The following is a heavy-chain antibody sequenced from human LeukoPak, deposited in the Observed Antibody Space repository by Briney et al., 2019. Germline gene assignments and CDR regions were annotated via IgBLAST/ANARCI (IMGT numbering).Heavy chain of an antibody. CDR3: AREISIAALDY. D-gene: IGHD6-6*01. CDR2: INSDGINT. J-gene: IGHJ4*02. Sequence: GGSLRLSCAASGFTFSNYWMHWVRQAPGKGLVWVSRINSDGINTSYADSVKGRFTISRDNSKNTLYLQMNSLRAEDTAVYYCAREISIAALDYWGQGTLVTVSS. V-gene: IGHV3-74*01. CDR1: GFTFSNYW.